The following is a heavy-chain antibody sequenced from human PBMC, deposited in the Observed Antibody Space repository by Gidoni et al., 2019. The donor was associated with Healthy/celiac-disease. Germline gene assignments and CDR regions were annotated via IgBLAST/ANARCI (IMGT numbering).Heavy chain of an antibody. J-gene: IGHJ5*02. CDR2: ISSSSSTI. D-gene: IGHD6-19*01. Sequence: EVQLVESGGVLVQPGGSLRLSCAASGFTFSSYSMNWVRQAPGKGLEWVSYISSSSSTIYYADSVKGRFTISRDNAKNSLYLQMNSLRDEDTAVYYCARGLRQWLVYNWFDPWGQGTLVTVS. CDR3: ARGLRQWLVYNWFDP. V-gene: IGHV3-48*02. CDR1: GFTFSSYS.